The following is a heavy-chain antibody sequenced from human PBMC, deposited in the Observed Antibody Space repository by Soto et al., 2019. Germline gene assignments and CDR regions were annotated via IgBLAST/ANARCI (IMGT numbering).Heavy chain of an antibody. D-gene: IGHD2-15*01. CDR2: ISAYNGKT. J-gene: IGHJ4*02. V-gene: IGHV1-18*01. CDR1: GYTFTSYG. CDR3: ARPYCSGGSCYSDY. Sequence: GASVKVSCKASGYTFTSYGISWVRQAPGQGLEWMGWISAYNGKTNYAQKLQGRVTMTTDTSTSTAYMELRSLRSDDTAVYYCARPYCSGGSCYSDYWGQGTLVTVSS.